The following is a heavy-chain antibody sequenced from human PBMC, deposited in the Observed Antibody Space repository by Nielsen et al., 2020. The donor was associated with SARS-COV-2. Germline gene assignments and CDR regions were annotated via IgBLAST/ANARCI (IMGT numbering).Heavy chain of an antibody. CDR1: GYSFTNYW. Sequence: GESLKISCKGSGYSFTNYWIGWVRQMPGKGLEWMGIIYPGDSETRYSPSFQGQVTISADKSISTAYLQWSSLKASDTAMYYCARLGDYYDSSGYFDYYYGMDVWGQGTTVTVFS. CDR3: ARLGDYYDSSGYFDYYYGMDV. J-gene: IGHJ6*02. V-gene: IGHV5-51*01. CDR2: IYPGDSET. D-gene: IGHD3-22*01.